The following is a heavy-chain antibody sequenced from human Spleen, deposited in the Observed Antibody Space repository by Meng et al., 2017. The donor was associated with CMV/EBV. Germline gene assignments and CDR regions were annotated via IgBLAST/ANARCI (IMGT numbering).Heavy chain of an antibody. Sequence: QVQLTASGPGLVKPSPTLSLTVTVSGGSISSGDYYWSWIRQPPGKGLEWIGYIYYSGSTYYNPSLKSRVTISVDTSKNQFSLKLSSVTAADTAVYYCAREVVPAAKLDYWGQGTLVTVSS. CDR1: GGSISSGDYY. V-gene: IGHV4-30-4*08. CDR2: IYYSGST. D-gene: IGHD2-2*01. CDR3: AREVVPAAKLDY. J-gene: IGHJ4*02.